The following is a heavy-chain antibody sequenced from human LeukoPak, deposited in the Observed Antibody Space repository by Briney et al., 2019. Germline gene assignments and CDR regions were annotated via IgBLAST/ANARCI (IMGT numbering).Heavy chain of an antibody. CDR1: GASISSYC. J-gene: IGHJ4*02. D-gene: IGHD6-6*01. V-gene: IGHV4-59*01. CDR3: ATGLIAARPDY. CDR2: IYYSGST. Sequence: SETLSLTCTVSGASISSYCWSWIRQPPGKGLEWIGYIYYSGSTNYNPSLKSRVTISVDTSKNQFSLKLSSETAADTAVYYCATGLIAARPDYWGQGTLVTVSS.